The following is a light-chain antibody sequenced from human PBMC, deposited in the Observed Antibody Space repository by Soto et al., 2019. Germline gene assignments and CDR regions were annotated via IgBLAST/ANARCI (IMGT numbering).Light chain of an antibody. V-gene: IGKV1-39*01. Sequence: ARRAAIGGRVRSTSRASQSISSYLNWYQQKPGKAPKLLIYAAASLQSGVPSRFSGSGSGTDVTLTISSLQPEDFATSYCQQSYSTPPITFGPGTKVDIK. CDR1: QSISSY. CDR3: QQSYSTPPIT. J-gene: IGKJ3*01. CDR2: AAA.